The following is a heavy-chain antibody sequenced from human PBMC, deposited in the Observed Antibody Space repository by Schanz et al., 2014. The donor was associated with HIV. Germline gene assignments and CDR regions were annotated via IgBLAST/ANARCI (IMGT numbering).Heavy chain of an antibody. V-gene: IGHV3-9*01. CDR1: GFIFDDYA. J-gene: IGHJ3*02. Sequence: EVQLVEFGGGLVQPGGSLRLSCAASGFIFDDYAMHWVRQAPGKGLEWVSGISWNSGSIGYADSVKGRFTISRDNAKNSLNLQMNSLRAEDTALYDCAKDMGSGSYETFDIWGQGTMVTVSS. D-gene: IGHD1-26*01. CDR2: ISWNSGSI. CDR3: AKDMGSGSYETFDI.